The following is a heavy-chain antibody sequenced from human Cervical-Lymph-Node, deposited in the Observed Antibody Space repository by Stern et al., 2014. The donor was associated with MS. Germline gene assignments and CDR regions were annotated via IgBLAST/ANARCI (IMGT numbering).Heavy chain of an antibody. J-gene: IGHJ6*02. CDR1: XFXFSDYX. D-gene: IGHD3-10*01. CDR2: ATYDGSDQ. Sequence: VHLXXXGGGVVQPGXXLRLSCXXSXFXFSDYXXXXXRQAPGKGLEWVALATYDGSDQYSADSVKGRFTVSRDNSKNTVLLQMNGLRPEDTAVYFCARDRGLTHYFYGMDVWGQGTTVTVS. CDR3: ARDRGLTHYFYGMDV. V-gene: IGHV3-30*14.